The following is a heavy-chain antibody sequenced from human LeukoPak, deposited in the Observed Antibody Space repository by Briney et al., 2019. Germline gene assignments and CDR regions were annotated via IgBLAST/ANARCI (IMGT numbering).Heavy chain of an antibody. J-gene: IGHJ5*02. CDR2: IYYSGST. D-gene: IGHD3-22*01. V-gene: IGHV4-59*01. CDR1: GGSISSYY. CDR3: ARFVPTYYYDSSGSLPYNWFDP. Sequence: SETLSLTCTVSGGSISSYYWSWIRQPPGKGLEWIGYIYYSGSTNYNPSLKSRVTISVDTSKNQFSLKLSSVTAADTAVYYCARFVPTYYYDSSGSLPYNWFDPWGQGTLVTVSS.